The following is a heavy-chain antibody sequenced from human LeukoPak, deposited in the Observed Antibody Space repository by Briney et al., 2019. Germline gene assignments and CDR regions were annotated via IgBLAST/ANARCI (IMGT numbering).Heavy chain of an antibody. D-gene: IGHD6-19*01. J-gene: IGHJ4*02. Sequence: ASVKVSCKASGYTFTGYYTHWVRQAPGQGLEWMGWINPNSGGTNYAQKFQGRVTMTRDTSISTAYMELSRLRSDDTAVYYCARDGYSSGWYGFPFDYWGQGTLVTVSS. V-gene: IGHV1-2*02. CDR3: ARDGYSSGWYGFPFDY. CDR1: GYTFTGYY. CDR2: INPNSGGT.